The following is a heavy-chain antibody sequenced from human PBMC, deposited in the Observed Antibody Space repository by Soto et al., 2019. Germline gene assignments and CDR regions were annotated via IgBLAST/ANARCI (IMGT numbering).Heavy chain of an antibody. CDR1: GGSFSGYY. CDR2: INHSGST. V-gene: IGHV4-34*01. D-gene: IGHD3-3*01. Sequence: NPSETLSLTCAVYGGSFSGYYWSWIRQPPGKGLEWIGEINHSGSTNYNPSLKSRVTISVDTSKNQFSLKLSSVTAADTAVYYCARGGTYYDFWSGDYYGMDVWGQGITVTV. J-gene: IGHJ6*02. CDR3: ARGGTYYDFWSGDYYGMDV.